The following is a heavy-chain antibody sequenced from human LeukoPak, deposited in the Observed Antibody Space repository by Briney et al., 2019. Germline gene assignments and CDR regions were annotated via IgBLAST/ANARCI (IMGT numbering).Heavy chain of an antibody. V-gene: IGHV4-59*12. Sequence: SETLSLTCTVSGDSISSYYWSWIRQPPGKGLEWIGYIYYTGSTNYNPSLKSRVTISLDTSKNQFTLQLSSVTPDDTAVYYCARGGLVRGTINSLIAFDIWGQGTMITVSS. D-gene: IGHD3-10*01. CDR2: IYYTGST. CDR1: GDSISSYY. J-gene: IGHJ3*02. CDR3: ARGGLVRGTINSLIAFDI.